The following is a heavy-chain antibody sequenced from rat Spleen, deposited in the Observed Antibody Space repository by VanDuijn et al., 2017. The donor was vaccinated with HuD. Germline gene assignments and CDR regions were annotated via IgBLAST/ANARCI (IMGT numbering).Heavy chain of an antibody. J-gene: IGHJ1*01. D-gene: IGHD1-10*01. CDR3: ARGITTENWYFDF. CDR1: GYSITSTY. CDR2: ISYSGST. V-gene: IGHV3-1*01. Sequence: EVQLQESGPGLVKPSQSPSLTCSVTGYSITSTYCGWTRKFPGNTMEWIGNISYSGSTSYKPYLKSRIPITRDTSKTQFFLQLNSVTTEDTATYYCARGITTENWYFDFWGPGTMVTVSS.